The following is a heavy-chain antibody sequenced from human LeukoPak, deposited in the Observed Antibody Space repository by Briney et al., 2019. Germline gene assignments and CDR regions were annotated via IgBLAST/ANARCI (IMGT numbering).Heavy chain of an antibody. V-gene: IGHV3-7*03. Sequence: GGSLRLSCAASGFTFSSYWMSWVRQAPGKGLEWVANIKQDGSEKYYVDSVKGRFTISRDNAKNSLYLQMNSLRAEDTALYHCAREYAYSYGPWGNWFDPWGQGTLVTVSS. CDR3: AREYAYSYGPWGNWFDP. CDR1: GFTFSSYW. CDR2: IKQDGSEK. J-gene: IGHJ5*02. D-gene: IGHD5-18*01.